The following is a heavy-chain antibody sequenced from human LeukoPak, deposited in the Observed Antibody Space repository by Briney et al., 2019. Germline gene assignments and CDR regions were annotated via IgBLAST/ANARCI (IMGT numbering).Heavy chain of an antibody. Sequence: PGGSLRLSCAASGFTFSSYAMSWVRQAPGKGLEWVSDISGSGGRTYYADSLKGRFTISRDNAKNSLYLQMNSLRAEDTAVYYCARALHGRYCSSASCYRGGPFDFWGQGTLVTVSS. CDR1: GFTFSSYA. CDR3: ARALHGRYCSSASCYRGGPFDF. CDR2: ISGSGGRT. D-gene: IGHD2-2*02. V-gene: IGHV3-23*01. J-gene: IGHJ4*02.